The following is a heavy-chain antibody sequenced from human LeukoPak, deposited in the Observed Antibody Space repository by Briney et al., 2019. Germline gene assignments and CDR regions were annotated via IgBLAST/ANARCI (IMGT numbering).Heavy chain of an antibody. V-gene: IGHV1-69*06. Sequence: SVKVSCKASGGTFSSYAISWVRQAPGQGLEWMGEIIPIFGTANYAQKFQGRVTITADKSTSTAYMELSSLRSEDTAVYYCARVTVVPAAMGWFDPWGQGTLVTVSS. CDR1: GGTFSSYA. J-gene: IGHJ5*02. D-gene: IGHD2-2*01. CDR3: ARVTVVPAAMGWFDP. CDR2: IIPIFGTA.